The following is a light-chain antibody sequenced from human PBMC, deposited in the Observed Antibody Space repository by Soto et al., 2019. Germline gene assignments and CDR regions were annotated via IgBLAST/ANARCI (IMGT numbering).Light chain of an antibody. J-gene: IGLJ1*01. Sequence: QSVLTQPPSASGAPGQRVTIYCTGGSSNIGAGYDVHWYQQLPGTAPKLLIYGNINRPSGVPDRFSGSKSGTSASLVITGLQAEDEADYFCQSYDSSHHVFGTGTKLTVL. V-gene: IGLV1-40*01. CDR2: GNI. CDR1: SSNIGAGYD. CDR3: QSYDSSHHV.